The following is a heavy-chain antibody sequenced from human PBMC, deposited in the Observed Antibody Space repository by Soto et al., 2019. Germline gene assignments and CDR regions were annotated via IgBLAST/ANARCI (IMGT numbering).Heavy chain of an antibody. CDR3: ARAGRASADSWFDS. D-gene: IGHD2-2*01. CDR1: GSPLSSYS. V-gene: IGHV1-69*01. Sequence: QVQLVQSGAEVKRSGSSVRVSCKAYGSPLSSYSISWVRQAPGQGLEWMGGIIPIYGSPNYAKNFQGRVTISADEYTNTAYMEVSSLRFDDTAVFYCARAGRASADSWFDSWGQGTLVTVSS. J-gene: IGHJ5*01. CDR2: IIPIYGSP.